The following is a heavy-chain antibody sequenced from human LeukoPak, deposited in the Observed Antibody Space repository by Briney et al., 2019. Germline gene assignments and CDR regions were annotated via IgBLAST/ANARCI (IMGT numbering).Heavy chain of an antibody. CDR1: GNTFTTSL. V-gene: IGHV5-51*01. Sequence: PGESQKISCRDSGNTFTTSLIVWVRQMPGKGLEWMGVIYPGDSATTYSPSFQGQVTSSVDKSSRTAYLQWSSLRASDTAIYYCARPRYTSSLAFDYWGPGTPVTVSS. CDR3: ARPRYTSSLAFDY. CDR2: IYPGDSAT. D-gene: IGHD5-12*01. J-gene: IGHJ4*02.